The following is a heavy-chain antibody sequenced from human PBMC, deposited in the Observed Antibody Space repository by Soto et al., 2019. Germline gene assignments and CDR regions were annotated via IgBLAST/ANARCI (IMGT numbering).Heavy chain of an antibody. CDR3: ARHRGGDYVDWFDP. CDR1: GGSISSSSYY. D-gene: IGHD4-17*01. Sequence: QLQLQESGPGLVKPSETLSLTCTVSGGSISSSSYYWGWIRQPPGKGLEWIGRIYYSGSTYYNPSLKSRVTISVDTSKNQFSLKLSSVTAADTAVYYCARHRGGDYVDWFDPWGQGTLVTVSS. J-gene: IGHJ5*02. V-gene: IGHV4-39*01. CDR2: IYYSGST.